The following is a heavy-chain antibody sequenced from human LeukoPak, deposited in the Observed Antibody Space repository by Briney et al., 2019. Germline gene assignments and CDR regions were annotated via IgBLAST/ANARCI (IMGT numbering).Heavy chain of an antibody. Sequence: GGSLRLSCAGSGFILSDHYMDWVRQAPGKGLEWVARSRNKDNSYGTEYAASVKGRFTILRDDSKNSLYLQMNNLKTEDTAVYYCARAGDYYSTGDCWGQGTLVTVSS. CDR2: SRNKDNSYGT. J-gene: IGHJ4*02. CDR3: ARAGDYYSTGDC. D-gene: IGHD3-22*01. CDR1: GFILSDHY. V-gene: IGHV3-72*01.